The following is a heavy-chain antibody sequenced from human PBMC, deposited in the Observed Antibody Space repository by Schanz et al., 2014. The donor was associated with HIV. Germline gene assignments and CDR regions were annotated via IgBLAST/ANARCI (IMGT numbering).Heavy chain of an antibody. J-gene: IGHJ6*02. CDR1: GFTFSSHW. CDR3: ASLETGATYYYYYYMDV. V-gene: IGHV3-74*01. Sequence: EVQLVESGGGLVQPGGSLRLSCVVSGFTFSSHWMHWVRQAPGKGLVWVSRIKSDGSSTSYADSVKGRFTISRDNAKNTLYLQMNSLRAEDTAVYYCASLETGATYYYYYYMDVWGQGTTVTVSS. D-gene: IGHD7-27*01. CDR2: IKSDGSST.